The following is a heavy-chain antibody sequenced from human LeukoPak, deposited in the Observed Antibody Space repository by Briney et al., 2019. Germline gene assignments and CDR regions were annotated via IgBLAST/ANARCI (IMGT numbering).Heavy chain of an antibody. D-gene: IGHD2-2*01. CDR1: GGSISSSNW. J-gene: IGHJ6*03. CDR2: IYHSGST. CDR3: ARVSCSSTSCFYYYYYMDV. V-gene: IGHV4-4*02. Sequence: SETLSLTCAVSGGSISSSNWWSWVRQPPGKGLEWIGEIYHSGSTNYNPSLKSRVTISVDKSKNQFSLKLSSVTAADTAVYYCARVSCSSTSCFYYYYYMDVWGKGTTVTVSS.